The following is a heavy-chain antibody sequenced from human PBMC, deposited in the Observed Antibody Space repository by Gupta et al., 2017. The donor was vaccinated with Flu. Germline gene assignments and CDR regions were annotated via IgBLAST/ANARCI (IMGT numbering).Heavy chain of an antibody. Sequence: QVQLVQSGAEVKKPGASVKVSCKASGYPFTAYYMHWVLQAPGQGLEWMGWINPNSGGTNYAQKFQGRVTMTRDTSISTAYMELSRLRSDDTAVYYCARDRTPVVPAAIIYYGMDVWGQGTTVTVSS. V-gene: IGHV1-2*02. D-gene: IGHD2-2*01. CDR1: GYPFTAYY. CDR2: INPNSGGT. J-gene: IGHJ6*02. CDR3: ARDRTPVVPAAIIYYGMDV.